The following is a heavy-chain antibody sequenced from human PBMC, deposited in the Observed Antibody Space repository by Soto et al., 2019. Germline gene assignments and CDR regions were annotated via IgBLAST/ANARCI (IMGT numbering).Heavy chain of an antibody. D-gene: IGHD3-22*01. CDR3: ARQIYDSDTGPNFQYYFDS. CDR1: GYSFAGYW. J-gene: IGHJ4*02. CDR2: IDPSDSPT. Sequence: HGESLKISCKGSGYSFAGYWITWVRQKPGKGLEWMGRIDPSDSPTYYSPSFRGHVTISVTKSITTVFLQWSSLRASDTAMYYCARQIYDSDTGPNFQYYFDSWGQGTPVTVS. V-gene: IGHV5-10-1*01.